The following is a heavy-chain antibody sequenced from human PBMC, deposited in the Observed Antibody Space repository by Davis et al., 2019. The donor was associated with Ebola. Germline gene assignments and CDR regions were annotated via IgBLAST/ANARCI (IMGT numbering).Heavy chain of an antibody. CDR2: IYHSGST. CDR1: GGSFSGYY. CDR3: ARTFDY. Sequence: MPSETLSLTCAVYGGSFSGYYWSWIRQPPGKGLEWIGYIYHSGSTYYNPSLKSRVTISVDRSKNQFSLKLSSVTAADTAVYYCARTFDYWGQGTLVTVSS. V-gene: IGHV4-30-2*01. J-gene: IGHJ4*02.